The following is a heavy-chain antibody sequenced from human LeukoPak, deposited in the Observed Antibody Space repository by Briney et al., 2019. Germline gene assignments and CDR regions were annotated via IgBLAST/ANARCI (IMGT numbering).Heavy chain of an antibody. CDR3: ARGTMVRGGSEDI. V-gene: IGHV4-30-4*01. J-gene: IGHJ3*02. CDR1: GGSISSGDYY. Sequence: PSQTLSLTCTVSGGSISSGDYYWSWIRQPPGKGLEWIGYIYYSGSTYYNPSLKSRVTISVDTSKNQFSLKLSSVTAADTAVYYCARGTMVRGGSEDIWGQGTMVTVSS. CDR2: IYYSGST. D-gene: IGHD3-10*01.